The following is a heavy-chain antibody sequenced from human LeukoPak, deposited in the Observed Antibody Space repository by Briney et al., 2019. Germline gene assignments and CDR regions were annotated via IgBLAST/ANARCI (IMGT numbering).Heavy chain of an antibody. V-gene: IGHV1-2*02. J-gene: IGHJ3*02. D-gene: IGHD7-27*01. CDR2: IYPNSGVT. CDR3: ARLWGKFDAFDI. Sequence: ASVKVSCKTSGYTFTGYYMHWVRQAPGQGLEWMGWIYPNSGVTNSPQKFQGRVTMTRDTSISTAYMELSSLRFDDTAVYYCARLWGKFDAFDIWGQGTMVTVSS. CDR1: GYTFTGYY.